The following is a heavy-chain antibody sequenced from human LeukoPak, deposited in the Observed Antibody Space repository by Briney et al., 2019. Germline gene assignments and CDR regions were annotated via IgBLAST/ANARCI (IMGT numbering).Heavy chain of an antibody. CDR3: ARGAAGVLGYCSSTSCYNWFDP. V-gene: IGHV3-30-3*01. Sequence: GGSLRLSCAASRFTFSSYAMHWVRQAPGKGLEWVAVISYVGINKYYADSVKGRFTISRDNSKITLYLQMNSLRAEDTAVYYCARGAAGVLGYCSSTSCYNWFDPWGQGTLVTVSS. D-gene: IGHD2-2*01. J-gene: IGHJ5*02. CDR1: RFTFSSYA. CDR2: ISYVGINK.